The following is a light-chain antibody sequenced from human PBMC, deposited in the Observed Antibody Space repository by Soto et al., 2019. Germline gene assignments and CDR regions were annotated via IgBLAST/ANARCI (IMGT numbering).Light chain of an antibody. V-gene: IGKV1-5*01. Sequence: VVARVDTTSGASQSISSWLAWYQQKPGKPPKLLIYDAFSLARGVPSRISGSGSGTEFTLTICSLQADDFTPYCCQQYNSNPYSFGERSKAEI. CDR1: QSISSW. J-gene: IGKJ4*01. CDR2: DAF. CDR3: QQYNSNPYS.